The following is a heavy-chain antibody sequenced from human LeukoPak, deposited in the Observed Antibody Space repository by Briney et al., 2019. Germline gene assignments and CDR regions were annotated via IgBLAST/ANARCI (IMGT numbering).Heavy chain of an antibody. V-gene: IGHV1-2*02. J-gene: IGHJ4*02. CDR3: ARVGKQWLKGGYFDY. D-gene: IGHD6-19*01. CDR1: GYTFTGYY. CDR2: INPNSGGT. Sequence: GASVKVSCKASGYTFTGYYMHWVRQAPGQGLEWMGWINPNSGGTNYAQKFQGRVTMTRDTSISTAYMELSRLRSDDTAVYYCARVGKQWLKGGYFDYWGQGTLVSVSS.